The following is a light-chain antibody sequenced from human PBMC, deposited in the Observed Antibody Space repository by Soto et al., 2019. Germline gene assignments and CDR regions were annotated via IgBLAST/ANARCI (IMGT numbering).Light chain of an antibody. J-gene: IGKJ1*01. CDR1: QSVSSD. Sequence: EIVMTQSPATLSVSPGERATLSFRASQSVSSDLAWYQQRPGQAPRLLMYGASTRATGIPARFSGSGSGTEFTLTISSLQPDDFATYYCQQYNSYWTFGQGTKVDIK. CDR3: QQYNSYWT. CDR2: GAS. V-gene: IGKV3-15*01.